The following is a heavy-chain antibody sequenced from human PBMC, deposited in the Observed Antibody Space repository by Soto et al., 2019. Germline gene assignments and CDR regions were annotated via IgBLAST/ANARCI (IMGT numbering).Heavy chain of an antibody. CDR3: TRDWTGNTCPCMDV. J-gene: IGHJ6*02. V-gene: IGHV3-23*01. CDR2: VSGSGAKT. Sequence: EVQLLESGGGLVQPGGSLRLSCTASGFTFSTYAMTWVRQAPGKGLEWVSTVSGSGAKTYYADSERGRFTISRDNSKDALYLQMTSLPAEDTDTYYCTRDWTGNTCPCMDVWGQGTTVTVSS. D-gene: IGHD2-8*02. CDR1: GFTFSTYA.